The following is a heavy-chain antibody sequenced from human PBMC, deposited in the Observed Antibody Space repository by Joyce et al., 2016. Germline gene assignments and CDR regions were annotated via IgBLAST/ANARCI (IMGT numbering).Heavy chain of an antibody. J-gene: IGHJ4*02. Sequence: EVQLVESGGGLVQPGGSLRLSCAGSGFILRGNWMHWVRQAPGKGLVWIARIDNEGSGTTYADSVKGRFTISRDNAKNTLYLQMNSLRAEDTAVYFCARAQYSGLDYWGQGTLVTVSS. CDR2: IDNEGSGT. V-gene: IGHV3-74*01. D-gene: IGHD6-6*01. CDR1: GFILRGNW. CDR3: ARAQYSGLDY.